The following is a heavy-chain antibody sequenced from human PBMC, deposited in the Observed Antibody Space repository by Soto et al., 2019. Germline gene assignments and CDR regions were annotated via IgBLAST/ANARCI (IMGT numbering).Heavy chain of an antibody. CDR2: VSGSGGST. CDR1: GFAFSNYA. J-gene: IGHJ4*02. V-gene: IGHV3-23*01. CDR3: AKGASYYYDSSGYYAY. D-gene: IGHD3-22*01. Sequence: GGSLRLSCAASGFAFSNYAMSWVRQAPGKGLEWVSAVSGSGGSTFYAGSVKGRFTISRDNSKNTLSLQMNSLRAEDTAVYYCAKGASYYYDSSGYYAYWGQGTLATVSS.